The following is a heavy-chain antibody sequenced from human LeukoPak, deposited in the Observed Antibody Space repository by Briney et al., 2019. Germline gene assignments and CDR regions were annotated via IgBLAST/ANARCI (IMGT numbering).Heavy chain of an antibody. CDR1: GFFFSSYA. Sequence: WGSLRLSCAASGFFFSSYAMNWVRQAPGKGLEWVSAISHSGASTYYADSLKGRFTISRDNSKNTLYLQMNSLRAEDTAVYYCAKTAGIAGYYKGFFDSWGQGTLVTVSS. CDR3: AKTAGIAGYYKGFFDS. J-gene: IGHJ4*02. V-gene: IGHV3-23*01. CDR2: ISHSGAST. D-gene: IGHD3-22*01.